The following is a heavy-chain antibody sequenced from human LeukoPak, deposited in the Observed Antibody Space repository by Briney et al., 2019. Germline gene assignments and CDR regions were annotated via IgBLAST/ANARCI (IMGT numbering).Heavy chain of an antibody. CDR1: GFTLTNYA. CDR3: ARQSTPHGNFDY. V-gene: IGHV3-13*01. D-gene: IGHD5-24*01. CDR2: LGTAGDT. J-gene: IGHJ4*02. Sequence: GGSLRLSCAASGFTLTNYAMHWVRQPAGEGLEWVSALGTAGDTFYPGSVKGRFSISRDNAKKSLFLQINSLRVEDTAIYYCARQSTPHGNFDYWGQGTLVTVSS.